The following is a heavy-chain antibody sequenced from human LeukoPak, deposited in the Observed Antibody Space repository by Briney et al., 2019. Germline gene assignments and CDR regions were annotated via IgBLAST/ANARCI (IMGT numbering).Heavy chain of an antibody. CDR3: ARGSDSSGWRSKGAYYYYMDV. CDR1: GFTFINAW. Sequence: GGSLRLSCAASGFTFINAWMAWVRQAPGKGLVWVSRINSDGSSTSYADSVKGRFTISRDNAKNTLYLQMNSLRAEDTAAYYCARGSDSSGWRSKGAYYYYMDVWGKGTTVTVSS. V-gene: IGHV3-74*01. CDR2: INSDGSST. D-gene: IGHD6-19*01. J-gene: IGHJ6*03.